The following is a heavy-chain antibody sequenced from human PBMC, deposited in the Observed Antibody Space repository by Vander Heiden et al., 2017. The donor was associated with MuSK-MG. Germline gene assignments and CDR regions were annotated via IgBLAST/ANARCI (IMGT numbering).Heavy chain of an antibody. J-gene: IGHJ6*02. V-gene: IGHV1-2*02. CDR1: GYTFTGYY. CDR3: ARVFYYYDNSGYAPYYGMDV. CDR2: INPNSGGT. D-gene: IGHD3-22*01. Sequence: QVQLVQPGAEVKKPGASVKVPCKASGYTFTGYYMHWVRQAPGQGLEWMGWINPNSGGTNYAQKFQGRVTMTRDTSISTAYMERSRMRSDETAVYYCARVFYYYDNSGYAPYYGMDVWGQGTTVTVYS.